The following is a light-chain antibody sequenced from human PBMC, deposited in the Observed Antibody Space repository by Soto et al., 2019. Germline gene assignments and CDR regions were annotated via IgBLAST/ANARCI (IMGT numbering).Light chain of an antibody. CDR3: QQRSNWPPVFT. J-gene: IGKJ3*01. Sequence: TQSPSTLSASVGDRVTITCRASQSISSYLAWYQQKPGQAPRLLIYDASNRATGIPARFSGSGSGTDFTLTISSLEPEDFAVYYCQQRSNWPPVFTFGPGTKVDIK. CDR1: QSISSY. CDR2: DAS. V-gene: IGKV3-11*01.